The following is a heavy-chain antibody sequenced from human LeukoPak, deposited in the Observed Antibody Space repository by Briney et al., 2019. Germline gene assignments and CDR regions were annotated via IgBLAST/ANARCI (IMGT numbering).Heavy chain of an antibody. V-gene: IGHV3-48*01. CDR3: VKSDYDILTPYHN. J-gene: IGHJ4*02. Sequence: GGSLRLSCAASGFTFSSYSMNWVRQAPGKGLEWVSYIISSSSTIYYADSVKGRFTISRDNSKNTLYLQMTSLRAEDTAVYYCVKSDYDILTPYHNWGQGTLVTVSS. CDR2: IISSSSTI. CDR1: GFTFSSYS. D-gene: IGHD3-9*01.